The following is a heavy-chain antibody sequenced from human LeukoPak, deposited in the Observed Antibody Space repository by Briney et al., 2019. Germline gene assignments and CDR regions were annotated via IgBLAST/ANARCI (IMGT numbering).Heavy chain of an antibody. CDR2: ISADGST. V-gene: IGHV3-23*01. Sequence: PRGSLRLSCAASGFTFASYAMPWVRQAPGKGLEWVSSISADGSTYYAVSVKGRFTISRDDSRDTFFMEMTSLRAEDTALYYCVACSSASCYGDRFDPWGQGTLVTVSS. D-gene: IGHD2-2*01. J-gene: IGHJ5*02. CDR1: GFTFASYA. CDR3: VACSSASCYGDRFDP.